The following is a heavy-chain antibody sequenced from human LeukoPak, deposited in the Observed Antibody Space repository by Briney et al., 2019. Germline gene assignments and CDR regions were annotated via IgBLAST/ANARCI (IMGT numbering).Heavy chain of an antibody. CDR2: ITWNSDSI. D-gene: IGHD3-16*01. CDR1: GFIFDDYA. V-gene: IGHV3-9*03. J-gene: IGHJ6*03. CDR3: AKGGGGRLIYYYYMDV. Sequence: GGSLRLSCAASGFIFDDYAMHWVRQAPGKGLEWVSGITWNSDSIDYADSVKGRFTISRDNAKNSLYLQMNSLRAEDMALYYCAKGGGGRLIYYYYMDVWGKGTTVTVSS.